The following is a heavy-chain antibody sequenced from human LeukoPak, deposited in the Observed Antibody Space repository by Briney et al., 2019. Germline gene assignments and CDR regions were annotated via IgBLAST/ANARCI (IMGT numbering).Heavy chain of an antibody. D-gene: IGHD6-19*01. J-gene: IGHJ4*02. V-gene: IGHV6-1*01. CDR2: TYYRSKWYN. CDR1: GDSVSSKNGA. Sequence: SQTLSVTRAISGDSVSSKNGAWNWIRQSPSRGLEWLGRTYYRSKWYNDYAVSVQGRITINPDTSKNQFSLQLNSVTPGVTAVYYCARDVGTSGWHTFDYWGQGTLVTVSS. CDR3: ARDVGTSGWHTFDY.